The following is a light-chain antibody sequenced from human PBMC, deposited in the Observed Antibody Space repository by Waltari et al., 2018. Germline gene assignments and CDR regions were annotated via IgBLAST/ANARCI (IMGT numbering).Light chain of an antibody. CDR3: QQYKSYPKV. Sequence: DIQLTQSPSFLSASVGDRVTITCRASQGISSYLAWYQQKPGKAPQILVYDASALQSGVPSRFSGSGSGTEFTLTISSLQPEDFATYYCQQYKSYPKVFGQGTKLKIK. CDR2: DAS. J-gene: IGKJ2*01. CDR1: QGISSY. V-gene: IGKV1-9*01.